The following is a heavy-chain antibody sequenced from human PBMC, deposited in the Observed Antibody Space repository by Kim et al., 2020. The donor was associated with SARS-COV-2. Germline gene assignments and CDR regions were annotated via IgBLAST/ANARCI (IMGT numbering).Heavy chain of an antibody. V-gene: IGHV3-30*18. Sequence: GGSLRLSCAASGFTFSSYGMHWVRQAPGKGLEWVAVISYDGSNKYYADSVKGRFTISRDNSKNTLYLQMNSLRAEDTAVYYCAKSSLYNWNEPFDYWGQGTLVTVSS. CDR2: ISYDGSNK. CDR1: GFTFSSYG. CDR3: AKSSLYNWNEPFDY. J-gene: IGHJ4*02. D-gene: IGHD1-1*01.